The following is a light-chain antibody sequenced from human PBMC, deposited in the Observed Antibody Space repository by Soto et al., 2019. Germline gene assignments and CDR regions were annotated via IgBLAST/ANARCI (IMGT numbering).Light chain of an antibody. V-gene: IGKV1-27*01. CDR1: QGINNY. Sequence: DFQMTQSPSSLSASVGDRVTITCRASQGINNYLAWYQQKPGKVPKLLIYGASSWQSGVTSRFSGSGSGTDFTLTISNLQPEDVATYYCQKHNGAPFTFGPGTKVEIK. CDR3: QKHNGAPFT. J-gene: IGKJ3*01. CDR2: GAS.